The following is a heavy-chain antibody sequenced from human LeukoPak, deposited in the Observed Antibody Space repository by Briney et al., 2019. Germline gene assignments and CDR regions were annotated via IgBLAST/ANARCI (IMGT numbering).Heavy chain of an antibody. CDR2: IKQDGSET. CDR3: GSTNSFSY. CDR1: GFAFSNYW. V-gene: IGHV3-7*01. Sequence: GGSLRLSCAASGFAFSNYWMNWARQAPGKGLEWVANIKQDGSETNYVDSAKGRFTISRDNAKNSLYLQMNSLRAEDTALYYFGSTNSFSYWGQGTLVTVSS. D-gene: IGHD2-2*01. J-gene: IGHJ4*02.